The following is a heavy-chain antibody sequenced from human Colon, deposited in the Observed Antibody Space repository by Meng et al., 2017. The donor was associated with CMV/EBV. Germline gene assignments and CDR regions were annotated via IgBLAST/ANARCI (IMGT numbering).Heavy chain of an antibody. CDR3: AREDGILTGYSLDY. CDR2: ISAYNGNR. J-gene: IGHJ4*02. Sequence: QVQVEHSETDAKEPRDVLKFYCKTSGYTFTNHWITWVRQAPVQWLEWLGWISAYNGNRKYAEKLQGRITMTTDASTNTAYMELGSLTSVDTAIYYFAREDGILTGYSLDYWGQGTLVTVSS. V-gene: IGHV1-18*01. D-gene: IGHD3-9*01. CDR1: GYTFTNHW.